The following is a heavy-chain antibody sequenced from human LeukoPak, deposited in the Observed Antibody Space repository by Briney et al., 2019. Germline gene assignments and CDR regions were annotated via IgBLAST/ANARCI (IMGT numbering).Heavy chain of an antibody. CDR3: AKDLGTLISGTYYYYFDY. Sequence: SGGSLRLSCAASGFTFSSYAMSWVRQAPGKGLEWVSAISGSGGSTYYADSVKGRFTISRDNSKNTLYLQMNSLRAEDSAVYYCAKDLGTLISGTYYYYFDYWGQGTLVTVSS. CDR1: GFTFSSYA. CDR2: ISGSGGST. V-gene: IGHV3-23*01. J-gene: IGHJ4*02. D-gene: IGHD3-10*01.